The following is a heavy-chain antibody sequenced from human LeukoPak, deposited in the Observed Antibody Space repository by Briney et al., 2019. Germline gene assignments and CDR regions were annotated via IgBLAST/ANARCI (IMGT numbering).Heavy chain of an antibody. Sequence: GGSLRLSCAASGFTFSSYAMSWVRQAPGKGLEWVSVSSGNGGNTYYADSVKGRFTISRDNPKNTLYLTMNSLRAEDTAVYYCAKTYSSGYFFDAFDIWGQGTMVTVSS. J-gene: IGHJ3*02. CDR2: SSGNGGNT. CDR3: AKTYSSGYFFDAFDI. V-gene: IGHV3-23*01. D-gene: IGHD3-22*01. CDR1: GFTFSSYA.